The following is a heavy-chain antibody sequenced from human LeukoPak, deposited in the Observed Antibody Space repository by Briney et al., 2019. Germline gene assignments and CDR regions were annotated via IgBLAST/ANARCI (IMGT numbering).Heavy chain of an antibody. V-gene: IGHV3-53*01. Sequence: GGSLRLSCAVSGFTVSSNYMTWVRQAPGKGLEWVSVIYSGGSIYYADSVKGRFTISRDISKNTLYLQMNSLRAEDTAVYYCARESKQWLGTPFDYWGQGTLVTVSS. CDR2: IYSGGSI. CDR3: ARESKQWLGTPFDY. CDR1: GFTVSSNY. D-gene: IGHD6-19*01. J-gene: IGHJ4*02.